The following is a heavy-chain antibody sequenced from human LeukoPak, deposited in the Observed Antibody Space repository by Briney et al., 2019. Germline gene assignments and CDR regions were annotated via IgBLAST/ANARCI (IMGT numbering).Heavy chain of an antibody. CDR1: GFTFSSYS. V-gene: IGHV3-21*01. Sequence: GGSLRLSCAASGFTFSSYSMNWVRQAPGKGLEWVSSISSSSSSYIYYADSVKGRFTISRDNAKNSLYLQMNSLRAEDTAVYYCARDPPGLMAPRWGQGTLVTVSS. CDR3: ARDPPGLMAPR. J-gene: IGHJ4*02. CDR2: ISSSSSSYI. D-gene: IGHD2-8*01.